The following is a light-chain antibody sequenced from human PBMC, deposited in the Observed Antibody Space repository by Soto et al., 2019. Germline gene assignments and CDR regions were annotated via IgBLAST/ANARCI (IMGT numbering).Light chain of an antibody. Sequence: QSVLPQPASVSVSPGQSITIPCRGTSSDVGSYNVVSWYQQHPGKAPKLVIYDVSNRPSGVSPRFSGAKSGNTASLTIAGLQAEDEADYYCSSYTRRSTYVFGTGTKVTVL. CDR1: SSDVGSYNV. V-gene: IGLV2-14*03. CDR2: DVS. J-gene: IGLJ1*01. CDR3: SSYTRRSTYV.